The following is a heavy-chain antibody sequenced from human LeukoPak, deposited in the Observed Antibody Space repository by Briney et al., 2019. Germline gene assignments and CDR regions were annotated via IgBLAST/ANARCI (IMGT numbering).Heavy chain of an antibody. CDR2: IYHSGST. Sequence: SETLSLTCAVSGGSISSSNWWSWVRQPPGKGLERIGEIYHSGSTNYNPSLKSRVTISVDKSKNQFSLKLSSVTAADTAVYYCTRTTYYYDSSGYGPWGQGTLVTVSS. J-gene: IGHJ5*02. CDR3: TRTTYYYDSSGYGP. V-gene: IGHV4-4*02. D-gene: IGHD3-22*01. CDR1: GGSISSSNW.